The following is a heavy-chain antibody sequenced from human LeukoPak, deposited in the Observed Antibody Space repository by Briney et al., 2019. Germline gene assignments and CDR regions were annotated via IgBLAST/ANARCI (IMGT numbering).Heavy chain of an antibody. D-gene: IGHD6-13*01. J-gene: IGHJ4*02. CDR3: AKDEISSSWNY. CDR2: ISGSGGST. Sequence: GGSLRLPCAASGFTFSSYAMSWVRQAPGKGLEWVSAISGSGGSTYYADSVKGRFTISRDNSKNTLYLQMNSLRAEDTAVYYCAKDEISSSWNYWGQGTLVTVSS. CDR1: GFTFSSYA. V-gene: IGHV3-23*01.